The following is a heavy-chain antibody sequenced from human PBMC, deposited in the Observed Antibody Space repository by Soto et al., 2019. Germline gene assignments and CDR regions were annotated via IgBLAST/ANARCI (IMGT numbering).Heavy chain of an antibody. CDR3: ARDRVLVRAPTHYYYGMDV. D-gene: IGHD1-26*01. Sequence: EVQLVESGGGLVKPGGSLRLSCAASGFTFSSYSMNWVRQAPGKGLEWVSSISSSSSYIYYADSVKGRFTISRDNAKYSLYLQMNSVRAEDPAVYYCARDRVLVRAPTHYYYGMDVWGQGTTVNVSS. V-gene: IGHV3-21*01. CDR1: GFTFSSYS. CDR2: ISSSSSYI. J-gene: IGHJ6*01.